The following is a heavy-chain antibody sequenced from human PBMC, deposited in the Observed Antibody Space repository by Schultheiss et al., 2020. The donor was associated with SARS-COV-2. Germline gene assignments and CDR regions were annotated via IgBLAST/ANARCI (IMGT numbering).Heavy chain of an antibody. J-gene: IGHJ5*02. Sequence: GESLKISCAASGFTFSSYAMHWVRQAPGKGLEWVSSISSSSSYIYYADSVKGRFTISRDNAKNSLYLQMNSLRAEDTAVYYCATFPYYYDSSGSNWFDPWGQGTLVTVSS. V-gene: IGHV3-21*01. CDR2: ISSSSSYI. D-gene: IGHD3-22*01. CDR3: ATFPYYYDSSGSNWFDP. CDR1: GFTFSSYA.